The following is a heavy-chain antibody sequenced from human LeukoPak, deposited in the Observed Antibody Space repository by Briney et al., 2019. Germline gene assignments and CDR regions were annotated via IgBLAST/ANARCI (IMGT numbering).Heavy chain of an antibody. Sequence: ASVKVSCKASGGTFSSYAISWVRQAPGQGLEWMGRIIPILGTANYAQKFQGRVTITTDESTSTAYMELSSLRSEDTAVYYCARDTTVTTEDAFDIWGQGTMVTVSS. J-gene: IGHJ3*02. D-gene: IGHD4-17*01. CDR1: GGTFSSYA. CDR3: ARDTTVTTEDAFDI. CDR2: IIPILGTA. V-gene: IGHV1-69*11.